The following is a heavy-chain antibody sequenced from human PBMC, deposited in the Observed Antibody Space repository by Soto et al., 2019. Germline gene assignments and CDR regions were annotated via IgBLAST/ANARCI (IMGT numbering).Heavy chain of an antibody. Sequence: GESLKISCKGSGYSFTTYWLAWVRQMPGKGLEWMGIIYPGDSDARYSPSFQGQVTFSADKSITTAYLQWSSLKASDTAMYYCSRGNVAGHDDYYGMDAWGQGTTVTVSS. J-gene: IGHJ6*02. CDR2: IYPGDSDA. D-gene: IGHD1-1*01. V-gene: IGHV5-51*01. CDR1: GYSFTTYW. CDR3: SRGNVAGHDDYYGMDA.